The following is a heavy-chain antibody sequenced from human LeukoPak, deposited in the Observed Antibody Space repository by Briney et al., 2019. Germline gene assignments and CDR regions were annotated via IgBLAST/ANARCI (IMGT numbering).Heavy chain of an antibody. CDR1: GGTFRNSI. D-gene: IGHD5-12*01. J-gene: IGHJ6*03. CDR2: ITPIFGTT. CDR3: ARGTYSAYDLGSYMDV. V-gene: IGHV1-69*06. Sequence: SVKVSCKASGGTFRNSIITWVRQAPGHGLEWMGGITPIFGTTNYAQRFQGRVTIIADKSTTTAYMELTSLRSEDTAVYYCARGTYSAYDLGSYMDVWGKGTTVIVSS.